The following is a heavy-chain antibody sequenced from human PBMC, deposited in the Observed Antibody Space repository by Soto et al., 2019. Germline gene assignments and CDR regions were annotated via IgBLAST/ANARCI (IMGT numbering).Heavy chain of an antibody. D-gene: IGHD6-25*01. CDR2: IYHSGST. V-gene: IGHV4-4*02. CDR1: VGSISSSTW. Sequence: PSETLSFTCAVSVGSISSSTWCSWVRQPPGKGLEWIGEIYHSGSTNYNPSLKSRVTISVDTSKNQFSLKLSSVTAADTAVYHCARDRGRTPTPYYYYGMDVWGQGTTVTVSS. CDR3: ARDRGRTPTPYYYYGMDV. J-gene: IGHJ6*02.